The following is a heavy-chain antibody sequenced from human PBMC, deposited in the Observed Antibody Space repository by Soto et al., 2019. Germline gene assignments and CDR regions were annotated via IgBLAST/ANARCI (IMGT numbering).Heavy chain of an antibody. CDR1: GGSISSSSYY. Sequence: SETLSLTCTVCGGSISSSSYYWGWIRQPPGKGLEWIGSIYYIGSTYYNPSLKSRVTISVDTSKNQFSLKLSSVTAADTAVYYCARSSLFGVVKQGMDVWGQWTTVTVCS. D-gene: IGHD3-3*01. CDR2: IYYIGST. V-gene: IGHV4-39*01. J-gene: IGHJ6*02. CDR3: ARSSLFGVVKQGMDV.